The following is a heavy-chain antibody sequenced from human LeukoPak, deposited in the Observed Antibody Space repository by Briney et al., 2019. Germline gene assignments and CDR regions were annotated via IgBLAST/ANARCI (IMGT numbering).Heavy chain of an antibody. J-gene: IGHJ5*02. Sequence: ASVKVSCKAAGYTFTGYYMFWVRQAPGQGLEWMGRINPNSGGTNYAQKFQGRVTMTRDTSISTAYMEVSRLRSADTAVYYCARGYCSGGSCYSVENWFDPWGQGTLVTVSS. CDR1: GYTFTGYY. V-gene: IGHV1-2*06. CDR3: ARGYCSGGSCYSVENWFDP. D-gene: IGHD2-15*01. CDR2: INPNSGGT.